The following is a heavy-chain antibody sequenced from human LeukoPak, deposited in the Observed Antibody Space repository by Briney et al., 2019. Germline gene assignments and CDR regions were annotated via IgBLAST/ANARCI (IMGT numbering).Heavy chain of an antibody. V-gene: IGHV3-23*01. Sequence: PGGSLRLSCAASGFTFSSYAMSWVRQAPGKGLEWVSAISGSGGSTYYADSAKGRFAISRDNSKNTLYLQMNSLRAEDTAVYYCAITLEDYYYGMDVWGQGTTVTVSS. CDR2: ISGSGGST. CDR3: AITLEDYYYGMDV. J-gene: IGHJ6*02. CDR1: GFTFSSYA.